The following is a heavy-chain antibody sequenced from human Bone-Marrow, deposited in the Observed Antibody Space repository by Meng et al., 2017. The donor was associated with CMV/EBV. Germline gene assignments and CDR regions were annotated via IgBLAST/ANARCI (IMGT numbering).Heavy chain of an antibody. D-gene: IGHD5-18*01. CDR2: ISYDGSNK. Sequence: GESLKISCAASGFTFSSYAMSWVRQAPGKGLEWVAVISYDGSNKYYADSVKGRFTISRDNSKNTLYLQMNSLRAEDTAVYYCARDGDPTAYFDYWGQGTLVTVSS. J-gene: IGHJ4*02. CDR1: GFTFSSYA. CDR3: ARDGDPTAYFDY. V-gene: IGHV3-30*04.